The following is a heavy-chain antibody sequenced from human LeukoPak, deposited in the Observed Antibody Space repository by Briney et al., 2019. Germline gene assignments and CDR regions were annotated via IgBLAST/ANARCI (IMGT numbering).Heavy chain of an antibody. Sequence: PSETLSLTCTVSGGSISSYYWSWIREPTGKGLEWMGDIYYSGSTNYNPSLKSRVTISVDTSKNQFSLKLSSVTAADTAVYYCARGGTYYYDSSGYYWNYWGHGTLVTVSS. D-gene: IGHD3-22*01. CDR2: IYYSGST. V-gene: IGHV4-59*01. CDR3: ARGGTYYYDSSGYYWNY. CDR1: GGSISSYY. J-gene: IGHJ4*01.